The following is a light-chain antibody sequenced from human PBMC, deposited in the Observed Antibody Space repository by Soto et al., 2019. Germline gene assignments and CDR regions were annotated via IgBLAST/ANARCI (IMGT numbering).Light chain of an antibody. CDR3: QQFSPSPLMYT. CDR2: GS. J-gene: IGKJ2*01. CDR1: HSFTTT. V-gene: IGKV3-20*01. Sequence: ENLLTQSPVTLSLSPGDSATLSCRASHSFTTTSWYQQRPGQAPRLLISGSTRATDIPDRFSGSRSGTDFTLTIARLEPEDFAVYFCQQFSPSPLMYTLDRGTKLEIK.